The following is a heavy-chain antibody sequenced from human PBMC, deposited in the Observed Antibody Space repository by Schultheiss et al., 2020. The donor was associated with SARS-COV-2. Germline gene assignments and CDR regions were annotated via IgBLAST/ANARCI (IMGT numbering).Heavy chain of an antibody. J-gene: IGHJ4*02. Sequence: SETLSLTCTVSGGSISSSTYYWGWIRQPPGKGLEWIGYIYYSGSTNYNPSLKSRATISADTSKSQFSLELSSVTAADTAVYYCARGRTVFDYWGQGTLVTVSS. CDR3: ARGRTVFDY. CDR2: IYYSGST. V-gene: IGHV4-61*05. CDR1: GGSISSSTYY. D-gene: IGHD4-17*01.